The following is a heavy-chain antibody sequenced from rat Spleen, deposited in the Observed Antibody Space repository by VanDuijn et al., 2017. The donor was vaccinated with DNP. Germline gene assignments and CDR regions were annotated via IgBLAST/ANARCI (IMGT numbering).Heavy chain of an antibody. CDR1: GFTFSSYW. Sequence: EVQLVETGGGLVQPGRSLKLSCVASGFTFSSYWMYWIRQAPGKGLEWVASIKTGGGSTYYPDSVKGRFTISRDNAENTVYLQMNSLRSDDTATYYCAKDPSPEGGYWGQGVVVTVSS. V-gene: IGHV5-58*01. CDR2: IKTGGGST. J-gene: IGHJ2*01. D-gene: IGHD1-11*01. CDR3: AKDPSPEGGY.